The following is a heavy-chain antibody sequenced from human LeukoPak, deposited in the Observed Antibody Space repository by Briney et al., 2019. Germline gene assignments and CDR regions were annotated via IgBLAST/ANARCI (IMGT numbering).Heavy chain of an antibody. V-gene: IGHV3-43*02. CDR2: ITAVGRTT. CDR3: ARIGQWEFMGYFYHYYYMDV. Sequence: GGSLRLSCAASGFTFNEYAMHWVRHAPGKALEWVSLITAVGRTTYYADSVRGRFTISRDNSANFLYLQMSSLRTEDTALYFCARIGQWEFMGYFYHYYYMDVWGKGTTVTVSS. J-gene: IGHJ6*03. CDR1: GFTFNEYA. D-gene: IGHD3-22*01.